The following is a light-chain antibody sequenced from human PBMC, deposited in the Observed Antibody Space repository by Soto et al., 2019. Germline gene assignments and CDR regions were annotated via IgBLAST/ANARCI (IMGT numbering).Light chain of an antibody. J-gene: IGLJ2*01. CDR2: EDI. CDR3: QAWDSSTDHVV. Sequence: SYELTQPPSVSVSPGQTASITCSGEKLGDKYTSWYQQKPGQSPVVVIYEDIKRPSGIPERFSGSNSGNTATLTISGTQAMDEADYYCQAWDSSTDHVVFGGGTKLTVL. CDR1: KLGDKY. V-gene: IGLV3-1*01.